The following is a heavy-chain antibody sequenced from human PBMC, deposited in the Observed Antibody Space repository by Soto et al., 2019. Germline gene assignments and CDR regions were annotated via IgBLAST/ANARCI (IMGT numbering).Heavy chain of an antibody. V-gene: IGHV3-23*01. Sequence: EVQLLESGGGLVQPGGSLRLSCAASGFTFSSYGMTWVRQAPGKGLAWVSFSSATGAGTYYADSVKGRFTISRDNSKNTLYLQMTSLRADDTAAYYCAKDRRAGGNYGFYSDFWGQGALVIVSS. D-gene: IGHD1-7*01. CDR3: AKDRRAGGNYGFYSDF. CDR1: GFTFSSYG. J-gene: IGHJ4*02. CDR2: SSATGAGT.